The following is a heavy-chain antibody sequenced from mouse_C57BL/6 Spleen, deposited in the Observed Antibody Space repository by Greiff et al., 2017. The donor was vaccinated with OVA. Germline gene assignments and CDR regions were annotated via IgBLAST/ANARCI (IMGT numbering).Heavy chain of an antibody. CDR2: IDPNSGGT. CDR1: GYTFTSYW. CDR3: ASALTTGVSDTMDY. Sequence: QVQLQQPGAELVKPGASVKLSCKASGYTFTSYWMHWVKQRPGRGLEWIGRIDPNSGGTKYNEKFKSKATLTVDKPSSTAYMQLSSLTSEDSAVYFSASALTTGVSDTMDYWGQGTSVTVSS. J-gene: IGHJ4*01. D-gene: IGHD1-1*01. V-gene: IGHV1-72*01.